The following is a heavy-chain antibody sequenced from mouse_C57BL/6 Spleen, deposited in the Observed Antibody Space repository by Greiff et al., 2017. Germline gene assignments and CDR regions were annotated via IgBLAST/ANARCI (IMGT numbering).Heavy chain of an antibody. CDR2: IYWDDDK. CDR1: GFSLSTSGMG. J-gene: IGHJ3*01. V-gene: IGHV8-12*01. D-gene: IGHD3-3*01. Sequence: QVTLKESGPGILQSSQTLSLTCSFPGFSLSTSGMGVSWIRQPSGKGLEWLAHIYWDDDKRYNPSLKSRLTISKDTSRNQVFLKITSVDTADTATYYCARRARGDPFAYWGQGTLVTVSA. CDR3: ARRARGDPFAY.